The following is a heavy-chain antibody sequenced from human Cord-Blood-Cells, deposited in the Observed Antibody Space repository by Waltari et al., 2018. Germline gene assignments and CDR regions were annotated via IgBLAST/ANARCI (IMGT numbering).Heavy chain of an antibody. CDR2: INHSGRT. J-gene: IGHJ4*02. Sequence: QVQLQQWGAGLLKPSETLSLTCAVYGGSFSGYYWSWIRQPPGKGLEWIGEINHSGRTNYNPSLKSRVTISVDTSKNQFSLKLSSVTAADTAVYYCARGDPIDYWGQGTLVTVSS. V-gene: IGHV4-34*01. CDR1: GGSFSGYY. CDR3: ARGDPIDY.